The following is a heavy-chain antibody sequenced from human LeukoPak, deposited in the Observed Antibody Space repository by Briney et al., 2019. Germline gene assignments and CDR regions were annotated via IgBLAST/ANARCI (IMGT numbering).Heavy chain of an antibody. CDR2: ISYDGSNK. CDR1: GFTFSSYG. J-gene: IGHJ4*02. D-gene: IGHD6-13*01. V-gene: IGHV3-30*18. Sequence: GGSLRLSCAASGFTFSSYGMHWARQAPGKGLEWVAVISYDGSNKYYADSVKGRFTISRDNSKNTLYLQMNSLRAEDTAVYYCAKDRRALYSIAAAGTFDYWGQGTLVTVSS. CDR3: AKDRRALYSIAAAGTFDY.